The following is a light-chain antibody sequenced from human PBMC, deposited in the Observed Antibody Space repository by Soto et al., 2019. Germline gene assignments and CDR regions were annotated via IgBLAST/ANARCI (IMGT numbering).Light chain of an antibody. V-gene: IGLV1-40*01. Sequence: QSVLTQPPSVSGAPGQRVTISCTGSSSNIGAGYDVHWYHQLPGTAPKLLIYGNSNRPSGVPDRFSGSKSGTSASLAITGLQAEDEADYYCQSYDSSLSGWVFGGGTKGTVL. CDR1: SSNIGAGYD. CDR3: QSYDSSLSGWV. CDR2: GNS. J-gene: IGLJ3*02.